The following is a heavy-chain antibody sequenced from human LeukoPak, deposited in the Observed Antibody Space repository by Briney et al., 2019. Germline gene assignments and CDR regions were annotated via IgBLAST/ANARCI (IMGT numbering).Heavy chain of an antibody. CDR3: ASAAIVVVMYIDY. CDR2: INPNSGGT. V-gene: IGHV1-2*02. CDR1: GYTFTGYY. Sequence: GASVKVSCKASGYTFTGYYMHWVRQAPGQGLEWMGWINPNSGGTNYAQKFQGRVTMTRDTSISTAYMELSSLRSEDTAVYYCASAAIVVVMYIDYWGQGTLVTVSS. J-gene: IGHJ4*02. D-gene: IGHD3-22*01.